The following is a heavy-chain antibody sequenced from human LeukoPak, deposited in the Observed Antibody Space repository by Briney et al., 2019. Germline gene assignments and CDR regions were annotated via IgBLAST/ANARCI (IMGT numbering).Heavy chain of an antibody. CDR1: GFTFSGSA. J-gene: IGHJ6*02. V-gene: IGHV3-73*01. Sequence: GGSLRLSCAASGFTFSGSAMHWVRQAPGKGLEWVGRIRSEANSYATAYGESVKGRFTFSRDDSKNTAYLQMDSLQTEDTAVYYCAGANLDYYGMDVWGQGTTVTVSS. D-gene: IGHD4/OR15-4a*01. CDR2: IRSEANSYAT. CDR3: AGANLDYYGMDV.